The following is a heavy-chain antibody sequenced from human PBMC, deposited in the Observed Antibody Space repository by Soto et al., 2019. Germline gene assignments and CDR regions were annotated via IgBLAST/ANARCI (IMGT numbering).Heavy chain of an antibody. CDR3: ARLHNYDILTGYYRGNWFDP. CDR2: ISSSSYI. CDR1: GFTFSSYS. J-gene: IGHJ5*02. Sequence: GGSLRLSCAACGFTFSSYSMNWVRQAPGKGLEWVSSISSSSYIYYADSVKGRFTISRDNAKNSLYLQMNSLRAEDTAVYYCARLHNYDILTGYYRGNWFDPWGQGTLVTVSS. D-gene: IGHD3-9*01. V-gene: IGHV3-21*01.